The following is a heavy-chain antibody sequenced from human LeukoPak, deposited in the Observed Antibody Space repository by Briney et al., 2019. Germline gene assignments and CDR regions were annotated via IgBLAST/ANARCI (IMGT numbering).Heavy chain of an antibody. V-gene: IGHV3-23*01. CDR1: GFTFSGFS. CDR2: ISGSGGST. Sequence: GGSLRLSCAASGFTFSGFSMNWVRQAPGKGLEWVSAISGSGGSTYYADSVKGRFTISRDNSKNTLYLQMNSLRAEDTAVYYCAKAQIPVVVPAAIDYWGQGTLVTVSS. CDR3: AKAQIPVVVPAAIDY. D-gene: IGHD2-2*01. J-gene: IGHJ4*02.